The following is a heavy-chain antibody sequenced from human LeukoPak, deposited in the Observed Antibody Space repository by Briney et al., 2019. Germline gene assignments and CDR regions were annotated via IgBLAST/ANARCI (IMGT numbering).Heavy chain of an antibody. J-gene: IGHJ4*02. Sequence: SETLSLTCAVSGASITSYYWTWIRQPPGKGLEWIGYIYHTGNIKYNPSLNSRVTISIDTSKNQFSLKLSSVTAADTAVYYCAKDAPEYPFPYGSGSYSYFDYWGQGTLVTVSS. V-gene: IGHV4-59*12. CDR3: AKDAPEYPFPYGSGSYSYFDY. D-gene: IGHD3-10*01. CDR2: IYHTGNI. CDR1: GASITSYY.